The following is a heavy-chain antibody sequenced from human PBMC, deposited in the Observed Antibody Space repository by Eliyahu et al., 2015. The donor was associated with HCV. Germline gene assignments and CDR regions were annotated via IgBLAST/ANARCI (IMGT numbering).Heavy chain of an antibody. D-gene: IGHD1-1*01. Sequence: QVQLVESGGGVVQPGRSLXLXXAASGFTFSXYGXPXVRQAPGKGLEWVAVISYDGSNKYYADSVKGRFTISRDNSKNTLYLQMNSLRAEDTAVYYCAKEMEGTAGDNYYYYYGMDVWGQGTTVTVSS. CDR2: ISYDGSNK. CDR1: GFTFSXYG. V-gene: IGHV3-30*18. J-gene: IGHJ6*02. CDR3: AKEMEGTAGDNYYYYYGMDV.